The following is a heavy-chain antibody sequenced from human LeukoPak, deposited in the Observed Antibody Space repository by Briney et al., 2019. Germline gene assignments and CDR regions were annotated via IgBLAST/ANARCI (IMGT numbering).Heavy chain of an antibody. J-gene: IGHJ4*02. CDR1: GYTFTSYD. Sequence: GASVKVSCKASGYTFTSYDINWGRQATGQGLEWMGWMNPNSGNTGYAQKFQGRVTITRNTSISTAYMELSSLRSEDTAVYYCARRVSYGDFDYWGQGTLVTVSS. D-gene: IGHD4-17*01. V-gene: IGHV1-8*03. CDR3: ARRVSYGDFDY. CDR2: MNPNSGNT.